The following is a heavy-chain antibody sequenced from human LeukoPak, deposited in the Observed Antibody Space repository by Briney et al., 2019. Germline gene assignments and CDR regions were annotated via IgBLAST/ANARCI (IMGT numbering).Heavy chain of an antibody. CDR2: TSSDLNVK. CDR3: AVHCITISCHSPR. J-gene: IGHJ4*02. D-gene: IGHD2-2*01. V-gene: IGHV3-30-3*01. Sequence: GGSLRLSCAASGFTFRNYVIHWVRQAPGKGLEWVAVTSSDLNVKLYADSVKGRFTISRDNTKNSLYPQMNSLRAEDTAVYYCAVHCITISCHSPRWGQGTLVTVSS. CDR1: GFTFRNYV.